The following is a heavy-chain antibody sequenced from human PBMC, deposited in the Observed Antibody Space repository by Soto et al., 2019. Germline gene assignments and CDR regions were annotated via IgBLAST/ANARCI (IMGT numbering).Heavy chain of an antibody. CDR2: ISYSGTT. D-gene: IGHD2-2*01. CDR3: ARDFPYCRSTSCYAEY. J-gene: IGHJ4*02. Sequence: QVQLQESGPGLVKPAQTLSLTCTVSGGSVSSGGYYWIWIRQPPGKGLECIGYISYSGTTYYNPSLQSRLTISVDTSKNQFSRQLSSVPAADTAVYYCARDFPYCRSTSCYAEYWGPGTLVTGSS. CDR1: GGSVSSGGYY. V-gene: IGHV4-31*03.